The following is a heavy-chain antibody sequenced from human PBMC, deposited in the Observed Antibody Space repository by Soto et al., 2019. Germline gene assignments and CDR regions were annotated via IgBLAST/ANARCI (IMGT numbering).Heavy chain of an antibody. D-gene: IGHD3-3*01. CDR2: IYRTEST. V-gene: IGHV4-59*01. CDR3: ARQIGDDPFDI. J-gene: IGHJ3*02. CDR1: GGSISTYY. Sequence: SETLSLTCTVSGGSISTYYWNWIRQSPGKRLEWIGYIYRTESTHYNPSLNSRVTISLDTSRNKFSLKLNSVTAADTAVYFCARQIGDDPFDIWGQGTMVTVSS.